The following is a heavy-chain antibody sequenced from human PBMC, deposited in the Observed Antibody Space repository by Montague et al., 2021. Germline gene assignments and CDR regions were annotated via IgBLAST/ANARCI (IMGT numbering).Heavy chain of an antibody. D-gene: IGHD6-19*01. Sequence: SLRLSCAASGFTFRTYGMNWVRQAPGKGLEWVSYITGSSGSIYYADSVRGRFTISRDNPKNSLYLQMNSLRDEDTAVYYCARDSYSSGWYSAEYFQHWGQGTLVTVSS. CDR2: ITGSSGSI. V-gene: IGHV3-48*02. J-gene: IGHJ1*01. CDR3: ARDSYSSGWYSAEYFQH. CDR1: GFTFRTYG.